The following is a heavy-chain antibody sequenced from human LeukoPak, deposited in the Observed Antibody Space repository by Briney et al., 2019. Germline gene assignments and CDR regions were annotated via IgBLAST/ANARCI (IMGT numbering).Heavy chain of an antibody. CDR1: GYSSTTYW. Sequence: GESLKISCKGSGYSSTTYWITWVRQMPGKGLEWMGRIDPSDSYTNYSPSFQGHVTISADKSISTAYLQRSSLKASDTAMYYCARHSEYSSPEDYWGQGTLVTVSS. CDR2: IDPSDSYT. D-gene: IGHD6-13*01. V-gene: IGHV5-10-1*01. CDR3: ARHSEYSSPEDY. J-gene: IGHJ4*02.